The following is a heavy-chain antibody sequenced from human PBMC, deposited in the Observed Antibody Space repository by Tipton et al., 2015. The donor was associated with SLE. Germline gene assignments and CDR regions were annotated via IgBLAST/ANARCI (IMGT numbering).Heavy chain of an antibody. V-gene: IGHV4-59*01. CDR2: ISYSGST. Sequence: TLSLTCTVPGGSISSYYWSWIRQPPGKGLEWLWDISYSGSTNYNPSLKSRVTISVDTSKNQFSLKLSSVTAADTAVYYCARGGFTIFGVVNYYYYVDDWGKGTTVTVSS. CDR3: ARGGFTIFGVVNYYYYVDD. CDR1: GGSISSYY. D-gene: IGHD3-3*01. J-gene: IGHJ6*03.